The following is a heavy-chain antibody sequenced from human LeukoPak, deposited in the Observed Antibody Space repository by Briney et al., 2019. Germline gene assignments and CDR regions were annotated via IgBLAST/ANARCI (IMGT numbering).Heavy chain of an antibody. V-gene: IGHV4-31*03. D-gene: IGHD3-22*01. CDR3: SRGLDSRKLGY. J-gene: IGHJ4*02. Sequence: SETLSLTCNVSGASFSSGDQFWIWICHSPGKGLEWIGSIHPSGGLYNNPSLEGRATISIDTSKNQLSLNLNSVTAAVTAGYFCSRGLDSRKLGYWGQGTLVTVSS. CDR1: GASFSSGDQF. CDR2: IHPSGGL.